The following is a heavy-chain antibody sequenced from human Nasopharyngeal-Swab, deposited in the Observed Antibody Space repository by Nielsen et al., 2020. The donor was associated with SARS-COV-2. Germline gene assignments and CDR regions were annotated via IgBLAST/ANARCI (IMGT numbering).Heavy chain of an antibody. CDR2: IKSKTDGGTT. CDR3: AKGLDDYGDLYFDY. CDR1: GFTFSNAW. V-gene: IGHV3-15*01. J-gene: IGHJ4*02. Sequence: GGSLRLSCAASGFTFSNAWMSWVRQAPGKGLEWVGRIKSKTDGGTTDYAAPVKGRFTISRDDSKNTLYLQMNSLRAEDTAVYYCAKGLDDYGDLYFDYWGQGTLVTVSS. D-gene: IGHD4-17*01.